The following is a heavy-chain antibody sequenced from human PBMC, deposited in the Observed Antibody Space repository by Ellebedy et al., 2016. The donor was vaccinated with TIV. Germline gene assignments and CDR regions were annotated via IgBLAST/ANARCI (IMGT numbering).Heavy chain of an antibody. D-gene: IGHD5-12*01. CDR1: GFTFSRYW. J-gene: IGHJ4*02. CDR2: ISSDGAST. CDR3: AREGGYSGYENFDY. V-gene: IGHV3-74*01. Sequence: GESLKISCAASGFTFSRYWMHWVRQAPGKGLVWVSRISSDGASTTYADSVTGRFTISRDNAKNSLYLQMNSLRAEDTAVYYCAREGGYSGYENFDYWGQGTLVTVSS.